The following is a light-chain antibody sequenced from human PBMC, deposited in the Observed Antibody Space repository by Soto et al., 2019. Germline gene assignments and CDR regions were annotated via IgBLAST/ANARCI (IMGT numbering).Light chain of an antibody. CDR1: EGVASNY. Sequence: EIVLPQSPGSLSFSLVDSSTLFFSASEGVASNYLAWYQQKPGRAPRLLIYTASTRATDIPDRFSGSGSGTDFTLTISRLEPEDVAVYYCQQYGSSPWAFGQGPRWIS. V-gene: IGKV3-20*01. CDR3: QQYGSSPWA. J-gene: IGKJ1*01. CDR2: TAS.